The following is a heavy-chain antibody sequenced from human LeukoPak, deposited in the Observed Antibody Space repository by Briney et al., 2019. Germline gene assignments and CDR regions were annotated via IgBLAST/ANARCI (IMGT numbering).Heavy chain of an antibody. V-gene: IGHV1-46*01. CDR1: GYTFTSYC. CDR2: INRSGGRT. D-gene: IGHD3-3*01. CDR3: ARSGYPRPQDDY. Sequence: VASVEGSFQASGYTFTSYCISLGRPGPGQGVGGMGIINRSGGRTSYSQEFQGRVTISKDTSTSTGYMELGSLSSENTAVYYCARSGYPRPQDDYWGQGTLVTLSS. J-gene: IGHJ4*02.